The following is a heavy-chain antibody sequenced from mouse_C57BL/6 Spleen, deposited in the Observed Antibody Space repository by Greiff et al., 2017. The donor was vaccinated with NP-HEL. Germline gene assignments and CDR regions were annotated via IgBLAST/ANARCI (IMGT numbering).Heavy chain of an antibody. CDR3: ARHGNYDYTMDY. Sequence: QVQLQQSGPELVKPGASVKISCKASGYAFSSSWMNWVKQRPGKGLEWIGRIYPGDGDTNYNGKFKGKATLTADKSSSTAYRQLSSLTSEDSAVYVCARHGNYDYTMDYWGQGTSVTVSS. CDR1: GYAFSSSW. D-gene: IGHD2-1*01. V-gene: IGHV1-82*01. CDR2: IYPGDGDT. J-gene: IGHJ4*01.